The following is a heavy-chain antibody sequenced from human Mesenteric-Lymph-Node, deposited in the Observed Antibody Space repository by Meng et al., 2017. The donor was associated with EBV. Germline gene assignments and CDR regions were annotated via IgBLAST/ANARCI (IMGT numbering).Heavy chain of an antibody. CDR1: EFSLRNARMG. D-gene: IGHD3-9*01. J-gene: IGHJ4*02. CDR2: IFPNDEK. CDR3: ARISVDDILTGYYFDY. V-gene: IGHV2-26*01. Sequence: QVTLKESGPVLVKPXETLTLTCTVSEFSLRNARMGVSWIRQPPGKALEWLAHIFPNDEKSYSTSLKSRLTISKDTSESQVVLTMTNMDPVDTATYYCARISVDDILTGYYFDYWGQGILLNVSS.